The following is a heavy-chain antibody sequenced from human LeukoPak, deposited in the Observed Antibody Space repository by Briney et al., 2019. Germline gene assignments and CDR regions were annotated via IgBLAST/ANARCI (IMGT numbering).Heavy chain of an antibody. CDR3: ARAPEGRLEWLLYGPYYFDY. D-gene: IGHD3-3*01. Sequence: ASVTVSCTASGYTFTSYGISWVRQAPGQGLEWMGWISAYNGNTNYAQKLQGRVTMTTDTSTSTAYMELRSLRSDDTAVYYCARAPEGRLEWLLYGPYYFDYWGQGTLVTVSS. CDR2: ISAYNGNT. V-gene: IGHV1-18*01. CDR1: GYTFTSYG. J-gene: IGHJ4*02.